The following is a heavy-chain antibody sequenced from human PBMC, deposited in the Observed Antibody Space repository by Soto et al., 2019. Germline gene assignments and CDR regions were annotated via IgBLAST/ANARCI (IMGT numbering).Heavy chain of an antibody. CDR3: ARVFYNCNQYKPLDY. Sequence: ETLSLTCAVYGGSFSGYYWSWIRQPPGKGLEWIGEINHSGSTNYNPSLKSRVTISVDTSKNQFSLKLSSVTAADTAVYYCARVFYNCNQYKPLDYWGQGTLVTVSS. J-gene: IGHJ4*02. CDR1: GGSFSGYY. V-gene: IGHV4-34*01. D-gene: IGHD1-20*01. CDR2: INHSGST.